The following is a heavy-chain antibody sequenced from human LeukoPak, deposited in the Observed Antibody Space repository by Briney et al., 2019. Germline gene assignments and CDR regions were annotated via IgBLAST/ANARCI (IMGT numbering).Heavy chain of an antibody. CDR1: GGSISSHY. D-gene: IGHD5-18*01. CDR3: AREERDTAFFDY. V-gene: IGHV4-59*11. Sequence: PSETLSLTCTVSGGSISSHYWSWIRQPPGKGLEWIGYIYYSGSTNYNPSLKSRVTISVDTSKNQFSLKLSSVTAADTAVYYCAREERDTAFFDYWGQGTLVTVSS. CDR2: IYYSGST. J-gene: IGHJ4*02.